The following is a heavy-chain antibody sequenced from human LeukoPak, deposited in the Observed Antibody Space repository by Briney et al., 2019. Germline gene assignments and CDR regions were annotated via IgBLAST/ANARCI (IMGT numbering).Heavy chain of an antibody. D-gene: IGHD1-26*01. CDR2: IYYTGST. CDR3: AGGTYYYFDY. V-gene: IGHV4-59*01. CDR1: GGSIRNYY. J-gene: IGHJ4*02. Sequence: KPSETLSLTCTVSGGSIRNYYWSWIRQPPGKGLEWIGYIYYTGSTTSNPSLKSRVTISVDTSKNQFSLKLSSVTAADTAIYYCAGGTYYYFDYWGQGTLVTVSS.